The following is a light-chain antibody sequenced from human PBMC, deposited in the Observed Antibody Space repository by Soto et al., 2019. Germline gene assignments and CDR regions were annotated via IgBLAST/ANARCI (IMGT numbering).Light chain of an antibody. CDR2: VAS. CDR1: QGINNY. Sequence: DIQLTQSPSFLSASVGDRVTITCRASQGINNYLAWYQQKPGKAPNLLIYVASTLQSGVPSRFSSSGSGTEFTLTISSLQPEDLGTYYCQQLFSFPPTFGQGTRLEIK. J-gene: IGKJ5*01. CDR3: QQLFSFPPT. V-gene: IGKV1-9*01.